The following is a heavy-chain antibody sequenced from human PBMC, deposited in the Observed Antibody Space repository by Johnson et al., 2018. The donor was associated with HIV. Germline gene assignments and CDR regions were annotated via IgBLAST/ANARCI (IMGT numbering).Heavy chain of an antibody. CDR3: ARSPVWLRGFDI. J-gene: IGHJ3*02. V-gene: IGHV3-NL1*01. D-gene: IGHD5-24*01. CDR1: GFTFSSYA. Sequence: QVQLVESGGGVVQPGRSLRLSCAASGFTFSSYAMHWVRQAPGKGLEWVAVIYSGGSTYYADSVKGRFTISRDNSKNTLYLQMNNLRAEDTAVYYCARSPVWLRGFDIWGQGTMVTVSS. CDR2: IYSGGST.